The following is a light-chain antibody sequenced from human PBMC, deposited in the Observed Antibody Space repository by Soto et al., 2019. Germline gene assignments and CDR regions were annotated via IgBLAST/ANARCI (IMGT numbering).Light chain of an antibody. CDR3: QQYMNWPIT. CDR1: QTVRSN. J-gene: IGKJ5*01. V-gene: IGKV3D-15*01. CDR2: GAS. Sequence: EIVLTQSPNTLTVSHREGATVXXRASQTVRSNLAWYQQKPGQAPRXVIYGASTRASGIPARFSGSGSVTDFALTISSLQSEDFAVYYCQQYMNWPITFGQGTRLEIK.